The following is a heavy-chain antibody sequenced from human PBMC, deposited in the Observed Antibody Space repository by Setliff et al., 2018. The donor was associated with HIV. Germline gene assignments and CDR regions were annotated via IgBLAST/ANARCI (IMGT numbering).Heavy chain of an antibody. CDR2: IGTYNGDT. D-gene: IGHD3-10*01. Sequence: ASVKVSCKTSGDKFGSFDINWVRQAPGQGLEWMGWIGTYNGDTNYAQKFQGRVTMTTDTSTSTAYMELRSLISDDTAVYYCAREGLWFGDRGYYMDVWGTGTAVTVSS. CDR3: AREGLWFGDRGYYMDV. J-gene: IGHJ6*03. CDR1: GDKFGSFD. V-gene: IGHV1-18*01.